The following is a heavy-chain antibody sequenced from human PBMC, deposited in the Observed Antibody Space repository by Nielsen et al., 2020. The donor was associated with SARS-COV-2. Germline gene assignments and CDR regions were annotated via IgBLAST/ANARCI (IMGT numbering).Heavy chain of an antibody. J-gene: IGHJ4*02. Sequence: GSLRLSCAVSGGSISSNNWWSWVRQPPGKGLGWIGEIYHRGSTNYSPSLKTRVTISVDKSKNQFSLELRSVTAADTAVYYCARDCSCGLGSSPSYYFDYWGQGTLVTVSS. V-gene: IGHV4-4*02. D-gene: IGHD7-27*01. CDR2: IYHRGST. CDR1: GGSISSNNW. CDR3: ARDCSCGLGSSPSYYFDY.